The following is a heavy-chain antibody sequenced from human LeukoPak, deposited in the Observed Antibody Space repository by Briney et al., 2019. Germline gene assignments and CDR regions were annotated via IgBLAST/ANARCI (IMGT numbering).Heavy chain of an antibody. V-gene: IGHV1-69*04. D-gene: IGHD2-15*01. CDR1: GGTFSSYA. CDR3: ARVSSGGSYVDY. Sequence: SVKVSCKASGGTFSSYAISWVRQAPGQGLEWMGRIIPILGIANYAQKFQGRVTITADKSTSTAYMELSSLRSEDTAVYYCARVSSGGSYVDYRGQGTLVTVSS. J-gene: IGHJ4*02. CDR2: IIPILGIA.